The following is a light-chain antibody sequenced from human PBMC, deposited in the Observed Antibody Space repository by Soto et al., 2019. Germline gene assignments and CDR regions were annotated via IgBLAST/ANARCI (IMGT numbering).Light chain of an antibody. CDR1: QRVSSY. CDR2: DAS. J-gene: IGKJ5*01. CDR3: QQRSNWPLT. V-gene: IGKV3-11*01. Sequence: EIVLTQSPATLSLSPGERATLSCRASQRVSSYLAWYQQKPGQAPRLLIYDASNRATGIPARFSGSGSGTDFPLTISSLEPEDFAVYYCQQRSNWPLTFGPGTRLEIK.